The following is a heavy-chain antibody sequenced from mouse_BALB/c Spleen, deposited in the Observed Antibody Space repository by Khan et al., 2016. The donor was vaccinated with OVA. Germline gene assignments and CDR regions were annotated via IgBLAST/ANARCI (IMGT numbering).Heavy chain of an antibody. J-gene: IGHJ3*01. CDR3: AREGAYYRSDGWFSY. V-gene: IGHV1-4*01. Sequence: VQLQQSGAELARPGASVKMSCKASGYTFTTYTMHWVKQRPGQGLEWIGYINPSNGYTNYTQKFKDKTTLTADKSSRTAYMQMSRLTSNHSQVYYCAREGAYYRSDGWFSYWGQGTLVTVSA. D-gene: IGHD2-14*01. CDR1: GYTFTTYT. CDR2: INPSNGYT.